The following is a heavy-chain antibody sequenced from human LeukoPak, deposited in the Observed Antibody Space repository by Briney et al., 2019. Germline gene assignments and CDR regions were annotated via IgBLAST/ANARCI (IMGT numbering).Heavy chain of an antibody. D-gene: IGHD2-2*01. CDR2: IYTSVST. V-gene: IGHV4-4*07. Sequence: PSETLSLTCTVSGGSISSYYWNWIRRPAGKGLEWIGRIYTSVSTNYNPSLKSRVTMSVDTSKNQFSLKLSSVTAADTAVYYCARVCSSTSCYAFDIWGQGTMVIVSS. CDR1: GGSISSYY. J-gene: IGHJ3*02. CDR3: ARVCSSTSCYAFDI.